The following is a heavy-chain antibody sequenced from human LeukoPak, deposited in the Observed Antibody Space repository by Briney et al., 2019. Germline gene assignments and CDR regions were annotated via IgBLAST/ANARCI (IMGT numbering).Heavy chain of an antibody. J-gene: IGHJ6*02. Sequence: GRSLRLSCAASGFTFSSYGMHWVRQAPGKGLEWVAVISYDGSNKYYADSVKGRFTISRDNSKNTLYLQMNSLRAEDTAVYYCAKDLNVVVVGDYYYGMDVWGQGTTVTVSS. CDR3: AKDLNVVVVGDYYYGMDV. D-gene: IGHD2-15*01. CDR2: ISYDGSNK. V-gene: IGHV3-30*18. CDR1: GFTFSSYG.